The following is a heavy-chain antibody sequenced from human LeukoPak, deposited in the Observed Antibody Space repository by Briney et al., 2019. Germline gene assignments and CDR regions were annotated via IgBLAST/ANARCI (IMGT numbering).Heavy chain of an antibody. CDR1: GYTFTGYY. V-gene: IGHV1-2*02. J-gene: IGHJ4*02. CDR3: ARAPLGLPFDY. CDR2: INPNSGGT. Sequence: ASVKVSCKASGYTFTGYYMHWVRQAPGQGLEWMAWINPNSGGTNYAQKFQGRVTMTRDTSISTAYMELSRLTSDDTAVYYCARAPLGLPFDYWGQGSLITVSS.